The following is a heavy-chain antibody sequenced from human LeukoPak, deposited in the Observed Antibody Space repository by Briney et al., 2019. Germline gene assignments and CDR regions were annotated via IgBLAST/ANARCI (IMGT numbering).Heavy chain of an antibody. Sequence: SETLSLTCAVYGGSFSGYYWSWIRQPPGKGLEWIGEINHSRSTNYHPSLTSRVTISVDTSNNQFSLKLSSVSAADTAVYYCARGFGYRREAVLFDYWGKGPLVTVSS. V-gene: IGHV4-34*01. CDR1: GGSFSGYY. D-gene: IGHD3-10*01. J-gene: IGHJ4*02. CDR2: INHSRST. CDR3: ARGFGYRREAVLFDY.